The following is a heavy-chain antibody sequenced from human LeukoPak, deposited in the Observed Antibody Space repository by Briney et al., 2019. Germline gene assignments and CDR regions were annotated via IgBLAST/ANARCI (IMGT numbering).Heavy chain of an antibody. CDR1: GLTFSNYW. CDR2: IYDSGST. Sequence: GSLRLSCAASGLTFSNYWMSWVRQPPGKGLEWIGSIYDSGSTYYNPSLKSRVTISVDTSKNQFSLKLNSVTAADTAVYYCARHYGPWGQGTLVTVSS. CDR3: ARHYGP. J-gene: IGHJ5*02. V-gene: IGHV4-39*01. D-gene: IGHD3-10*01.